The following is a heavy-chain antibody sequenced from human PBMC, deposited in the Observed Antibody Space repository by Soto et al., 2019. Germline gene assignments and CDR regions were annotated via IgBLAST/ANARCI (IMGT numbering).Heavy chain of an antibody. J-gene: IGHJ4*02. CDR3: ARARFQVLYGKPYFDS. CDR1: GGSITTGGSY. Sequence: PSETLSLTCTVSGGSITTGGSYWSWIRQHPGKGLEGIGNIYHSGNTYYNPSLKSRLTISVDTSKNHFSLMVDSVTAAETAVYYCARARFQVLYGKPYFDSWGQGTLVTVS. CDR2: IYHSGNT. V-gene: IGHV4-31*03. D-gene: IGHD2-2*02.